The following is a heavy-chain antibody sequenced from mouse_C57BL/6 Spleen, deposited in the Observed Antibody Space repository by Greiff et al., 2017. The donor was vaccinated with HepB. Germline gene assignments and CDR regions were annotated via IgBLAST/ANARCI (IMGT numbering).Heavy chain of an antibody. D-gene: IGHD1-1*01. CDR1: GYTFTSYG. J-gene: IGHJ2*01. Sequence: VQLQQSGAELARPGASVKLSCKASGYTFTSYGISWVKQRTGQGLEWIGEIYPRSGNTYYNEKFKGKATLTADKSSSTAYMELRSLTSEDSAVYFCARWGITTVVDYFDYWGQGTTLTVSS. CDR2: IYPRSGNT. CDR3: ARWGITTVVDYFDY. V-gene: IGHV1-81*01.